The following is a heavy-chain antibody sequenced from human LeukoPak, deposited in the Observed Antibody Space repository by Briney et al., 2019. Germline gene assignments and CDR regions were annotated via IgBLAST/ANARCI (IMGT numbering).Heavy chain of an antibody. J-gene: IGHJ4*02. Sequence: GGSLRLSCAASGFTFSSYSMNWVRQAPGKGLEWVSNISSSSSTIYYADSVKGRFTISRDNSKNTLYLQMNSLRAEDTAVYYCARDMTYCSSTSCPFDYWGQGTLVTVSS. D-gene: IGHD2-2*01. CDR2: ISSSSSTI. CDR1: GFTFSSYS. CDR3: ARDMTYCSSTSCPFDY. V-gene: IGHV3-48*01.